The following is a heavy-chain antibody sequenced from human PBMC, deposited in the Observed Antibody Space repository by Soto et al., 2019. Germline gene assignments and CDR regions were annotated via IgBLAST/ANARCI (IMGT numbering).Heavy chain of an antibody. D-gene: IGHD2-15*01. Sequence: GASVKVSCKASGYTFTGYYMHWVRQAPGQGLEWMGWINPNSGGTNYAQKFQGWVTMTRDTSISTAYMELSRLRSDDTAVYYCARAPYCSGGSCYSDPYNWFDPWGQGTLVTVSS. J-gene: IGHJ5*02. CDR1: GYTFTGYY. CDR3: ARAPYCSGGSCYSDPYNWFDP. V-gene: IGHV1-2*04. CDR2: INPNSGGT.